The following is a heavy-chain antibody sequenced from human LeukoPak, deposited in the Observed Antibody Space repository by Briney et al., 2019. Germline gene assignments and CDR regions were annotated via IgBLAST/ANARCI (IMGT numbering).Heavy chain of an antibody. Sequence: SETLSLTCTVSGGSVSSGSYYWSWIRRPPGKGLEWIGYIYYSGSTNYNPSLKSRVTISVDTSKNQFSLKLSSVTAADTAVYYCARGGYYSYYYYGMDVWGQGTTVTVSS. D-gene: IGHD3-22*01. V-gene: IGHV4-61*01. J-gene: IGHJ6*02. CDR2: IYYSGST. CDR1: GGSVSSGSYY. CDR3: ARGGYYSYYYYGMDV.